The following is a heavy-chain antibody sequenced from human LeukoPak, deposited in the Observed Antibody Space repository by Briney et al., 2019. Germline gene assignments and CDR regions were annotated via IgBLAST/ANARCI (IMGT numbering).Heavy chain of an antibody. Sequence: GSLRLSCAASGFPFSTYWMAWDRQAPGKGLDWVANIRKDGGAKFYAASVKGRFIISRDNAKNSLYLQMNNLRDEDTAVYYCASSHDSSGNDWGQGTLVTV. J-gene: IGHJ4*02. CDR3: ASSHDSSGND. CDR1: GFPFSTYW. D-gene: IGHD3-22*01. V-gene: IGHV3-7*01. CDR2: IRKDGGAK.